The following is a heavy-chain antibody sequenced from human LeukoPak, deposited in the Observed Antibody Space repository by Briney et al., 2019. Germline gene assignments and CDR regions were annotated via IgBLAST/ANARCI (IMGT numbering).Heavy chain of an antibody. Sequence: SETLSLTCTVSGGSISSSSYYWGWIRQPPGKGLEWIGEINHSGSTNYNPSLKSRVTISVDTSKNQFSPKLSSVTAADTAVYYCARFWRFYSNYVPTRGNWFDPWGQGTLVTVSS. CDR1: GGSISSSSYY. V-gene: IGHV4-39*07. CDR3: ARFWRFYSNYVPTRGNWFDP. D-gene: IGHD4-11*01. J-gene: IGHJ5*02. CDR2: INHSGST.